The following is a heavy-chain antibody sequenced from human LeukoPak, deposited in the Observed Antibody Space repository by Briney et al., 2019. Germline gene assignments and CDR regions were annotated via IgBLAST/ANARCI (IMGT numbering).Heavy chain of an antibody. D-gene: IGHD5-18*01. CDR1: GGSISSYY. CDR2: IYYSGST. V-gene: IGHV4-59*12. J-gene: IGHJ4*02. CDR3: ARGLSSYGFTYYFDY. Sequence: SETLSLTCTVSGGSISSYYWSWIRQPPGKGLEWIGYIYYSGSTNYNPSLKSRVTISVDTSKNQFSLKLSSVTAADTAVYYCARGLSSYGFTYYFDYWGQGTLVTVSS.